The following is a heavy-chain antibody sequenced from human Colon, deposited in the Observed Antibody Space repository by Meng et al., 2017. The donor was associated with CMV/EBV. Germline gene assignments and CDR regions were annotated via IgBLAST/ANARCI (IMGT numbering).Heavy chain of an antibody. Sequence: GGSLRLSCVASGFTFSDVWMNWVRQAPGKGLEWVGRIRSTADGGPTDYIAPVKGRFIISRDDSKSMVFLQMNSLKSDDTAVYYCTTRIRTTNDFWGQGTLVTVSS. D-gene: IGHD1-14*01. CDR1: GFTFSDVW. CDR3: TTRIRTTNDF. CDR2: IRSTADGGPT. J-gene: IGHJ4*02. V-gene: IGHV3-15*01.